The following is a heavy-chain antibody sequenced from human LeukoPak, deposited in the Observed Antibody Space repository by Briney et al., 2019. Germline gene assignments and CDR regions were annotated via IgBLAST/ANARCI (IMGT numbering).Heavy chain of an antibody. D-gene: IGHD5-18*01. V-gene: IGHV3-23*01. CDR1: GFKFRDYA. Sequence: PGGSLRLSCAASGFKFRDYAMSWVRQAPGKGLEWVSTVEKTGGRAYYADSVKGRFTVSRDNSKNTLYLQMNSLRAEDTALYYCAKRQGALIQQWYFDYWGQGTLVTVSS. J-gene: IGHJ4*02. CDR2: VEKTGGRA. CDR3: AKRQGALIQQWYFDY.